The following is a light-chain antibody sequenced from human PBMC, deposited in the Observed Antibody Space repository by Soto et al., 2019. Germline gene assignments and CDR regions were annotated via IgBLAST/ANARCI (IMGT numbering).Light chain of an antibody. V-gene: IGLV6-57*03. Sequence: NFMLTQPHSVSESPGKTVTISCTRSSGSIASNYVQWYQQRPGSAPTTVIYEDNHRPSGVPDRFSGSIDSSSNSASLTISGPKTEDEADYYCQSYDSSNHVVIGGGTKLTVL. CDR1: SGSIASNY. CDR3: QSYDSSNHVV. CDR2: EDN. J-gene: IGLJ2*01.